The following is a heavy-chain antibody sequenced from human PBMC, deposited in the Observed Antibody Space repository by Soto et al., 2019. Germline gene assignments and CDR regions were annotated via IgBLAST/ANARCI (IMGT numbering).Heavy chain of an antibody. V-gene: IGHV4-34*01. Sequence: SETLSLTCAVYGGSFSGYYWSWIRQPPGKGLEWIGEINHSGSTNYNPSLKSRVTISVDTSKNQFSLKLSSVTAADTAVYYCARASTMVRGVIPYYYYGMDVWGQGTTVTVSS. D-gene: IGHD3-10*01. J-gene: IGHJ6*02. CDR1: GGSFSGYY. CDR2: INHSGST. CDR3: ARASTMVRGVIPYYYYGMDV.